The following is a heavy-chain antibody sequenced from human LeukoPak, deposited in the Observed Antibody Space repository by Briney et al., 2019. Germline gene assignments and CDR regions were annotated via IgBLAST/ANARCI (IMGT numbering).Heavy chain of an antibody. D-gene: IGHD2-2*01. V-gene: IGHV4-31*03. J-gene: IGHJ4*02. CDR1: GGSISSGGYY. CDR2: IYYSGST. Sequence: SETLSLTCTVSGGSISSGGYYWSWIRQHPGKGLEWIGYIYYSGSTYYNPSLKSRVTIPVDTSKNQFSLKLSSVTAADTAVYYCARVRVPAANFDYWGQGTLVTVSS. CDR3: ARVRVPAANFDY.